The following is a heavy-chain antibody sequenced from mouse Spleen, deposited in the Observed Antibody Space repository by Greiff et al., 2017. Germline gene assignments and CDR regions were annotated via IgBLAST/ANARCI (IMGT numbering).Heavy chain of an antibody. CDR2: IYPSDSET. D-gene: IGHD3-2*02. Sequence: QVQLQQPGAELVRPGSSVKLSCKASGYTFTSYWMDWVKQRPGQGLEWIGNIYPSDSETHYNQKFKDKATLTVDKSSSTAYMQLSSLTSEDSAVYYCARGGTAQATSTWFAYWGQGTLVTVSA. CDR1: GYTFTSYW. CDR3: ARGGTAQATSTWFAY. V-gene: IGHV1-61*01. J-gene: IGHJ3*01.